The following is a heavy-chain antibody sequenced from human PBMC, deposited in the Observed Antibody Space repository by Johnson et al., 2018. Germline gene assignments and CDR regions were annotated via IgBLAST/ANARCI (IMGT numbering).Heavy chain of an antibody. D-gene: IGHD4-17*01. CDR1: GYTFTSYD. CDR3: AMGTVTRGAVDS. J-gene: IGHJ3*02. CDR2: MNPNSGNT. Sequence: QVQLVQSGAEVKKPGASVKVSCKASGYTFTSYDINWVRQAPGQGLEWMGWMNPNSGNTGYAQKFQGRVTMTRNTSISTAYMELSSVRSKDTAVYYIAMGTVTRGAVDSWGQGKMVTVSS. V-gene: IGHV1-8*01.